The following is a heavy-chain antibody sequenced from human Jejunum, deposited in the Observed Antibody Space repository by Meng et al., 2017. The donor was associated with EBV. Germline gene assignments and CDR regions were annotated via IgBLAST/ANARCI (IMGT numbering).Heavy chain of an antibody. Sequence: LQVSAPARRNPPKTRSLTCMVSGGSISISTYFWGWIRQPPGKGLEWIATVYHGGTTYYSPSLKRRVTISVDTSRNQFSLKLSSVTAADTAVYYCARQFDSRRNHWFDPWGQGTLVTVSS. CDR3: ARQFDSRRNHWFDP. D-gene: IGHD3-10*01. CDR2: VYHGGTT. V-gene: IGHV4-39*01. J-gene: IGHJ5*02. CDR1: GGSISISTYF.